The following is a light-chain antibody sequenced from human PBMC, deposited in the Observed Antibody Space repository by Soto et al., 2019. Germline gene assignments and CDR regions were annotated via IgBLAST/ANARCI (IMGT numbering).Light chain of an antibody. CDR1: QTVRNNY. CDR3: QKFSSYPLN. Sequence: EIVLTQSPGTLSLAPGERATLSCRASQTVRNNYLAWYQQKPGQAPRLLIYDASSRATGIPDRFSGGGSGTDFTLTISRLEPEDFAVYYCQKFSSYPLNFGGGNKVDIK. V-gene: IGKV3-20*01. CDR2: DAS. J-gene: IGKJ4*01.